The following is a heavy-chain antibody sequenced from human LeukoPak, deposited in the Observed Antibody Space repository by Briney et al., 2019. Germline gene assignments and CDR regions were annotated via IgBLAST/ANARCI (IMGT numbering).Heavy chain of an antibody. CDR3: ARARYANAWYAFDI. D-gene: IGHD2-2*01. J-gene: IGHJ3*02. Sequence: PSETLSLTCTVSGGSVSSYYWSWIRRPPGRGLGWIAYLSHSGSSDSNPSLTSRVTTLVDTSKNQFSLKLTSVIAADTAVYYCARARYANAWYAFDIWGHGTMVTVSS. V-gene: IGHV4-59*02. CDR2: LSHSGSS. CDR1: GGSVSSYY.